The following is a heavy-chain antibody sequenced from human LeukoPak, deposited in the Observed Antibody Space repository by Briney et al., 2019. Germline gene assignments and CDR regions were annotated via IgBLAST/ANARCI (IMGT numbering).Heavy chain of an antibody. J-gene: IGHJ4*02. CDR1: GFTFSSYA. Sequence: PGASLRLSCAASGFTFSSYAMSWVRQAPGKGLEWVSAISGSGGSTYYADSVKGRFTISRDNSKNTLYLQMNSLRAEDTAVYYCAKDPWDYYDSSGYYCWGQGTLVTASS. D-gene: IGHD3-22*01. V-gene: IGHV3-23*01. CDR3: AKDPWDYYDSSGYYC. CDR2: ISGSGGST.